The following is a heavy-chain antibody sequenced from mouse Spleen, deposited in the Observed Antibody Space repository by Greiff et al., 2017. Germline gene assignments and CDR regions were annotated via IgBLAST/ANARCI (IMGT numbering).Heavy chain of an antibody. CDR3: ARESGNYPFAY. CDR2: ISYSGST. V-gene: IGHV3-2*02. J-gene: IGHJ3*01. D-gene: IGHD2-1*01. Sequence: EVQLVESGPGLVKPSQSLSLTCTVTGYSITSDYAWNWIRQFPGNKLEWMGYISYSGSTSYNPSLKSRISITRDTSKNQFFLQLNSVTTEDTATYYCARESGNYPFAYWGQGTLVTVSA. CDR1: GYSITSDYA.